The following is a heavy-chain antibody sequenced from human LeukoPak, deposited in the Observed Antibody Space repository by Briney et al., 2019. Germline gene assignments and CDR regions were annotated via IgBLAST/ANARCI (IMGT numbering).Heavy chain of an antibody. CDR2: INHSGST. Sequence: MTSETLSLTCAVYGGSFSGYYWSWIRQPPGKGLEWIGEINHSGSTNYNPSLKSRVTISVDTSKNQFSLKLSSVTAADTAVYYCARGRSMGITMIVVVIPFDYWGQGTLVTVS. CDR3: ARGRSMGITMIVVVIPFDY. J-gene: IGHJ4*02. CDR1: GGSFSGYY. V-gene: IGHV4-34*01. D-gene: IGHD3-22*01.